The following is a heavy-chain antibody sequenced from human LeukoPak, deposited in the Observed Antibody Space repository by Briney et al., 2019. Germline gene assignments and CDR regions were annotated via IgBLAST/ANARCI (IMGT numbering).Heavy chain of an antibody. CDR2: INHSGIT. D-gene: IGHD3-9*01. CDR1: SYSISSGYY. CDR3: GRDRPTGYYDY. V-gene: IGHV4-38-2*02. J-gene: IGHJ4*02. Sequence: ASETLSLTYTVSSYSISSGYYWGWIRQPPGKGLEWIASINHSGITYYNPSLKSRVTISVDTSKNQFSLKVTSVTAADTAVYYCGRDRPTGYYDYWGQGTLVTVSS.